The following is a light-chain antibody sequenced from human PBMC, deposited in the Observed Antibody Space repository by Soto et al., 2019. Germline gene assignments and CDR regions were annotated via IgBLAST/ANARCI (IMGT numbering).Light chain of an antibody. V-gene: IGLV3-21*02. CDR2: DNS. CDR3: QVWDSTDDHHVL. J-gene: IGLJ2*01. CDR1: NIGSNS. Sequence: SYELTQPPSVSVAPGQTARITCGGKNIGSNSVQWYQQNPGQAPVLVVYDNSDRPSGIPDRFSGSKSGNTATLTISRVEAGDQADYNCQVWDSTDDHHVLFGGGTKVTVL.